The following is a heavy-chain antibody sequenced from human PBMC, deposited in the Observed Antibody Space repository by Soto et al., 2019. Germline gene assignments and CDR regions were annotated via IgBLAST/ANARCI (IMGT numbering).Heavy chain of an antibody. CDR3: ASAKHGYNCGAFDY. CDR2: IIAIFGTA. CDR1: GGTFSSYA. Sequence: GASVKVSCKASGGTFSSYAINWVRQAPGQGLEWMGGIIAIFGTANYAQKFQGRVTISADESTSTAYMELSSLRSEDTAVYYCASAKHGYNCGAFDYWGQGTLVTVSS. V-gene: IGHV1-69*13. J-gene: IGHJ4*02. D-gene: IGHD5-18*01.